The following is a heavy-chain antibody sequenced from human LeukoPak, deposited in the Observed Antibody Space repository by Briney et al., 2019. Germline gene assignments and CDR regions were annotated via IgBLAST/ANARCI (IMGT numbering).Heavy chain of an antibody. J-gene: IGHJ4*02. D-gene: IGHD3-22*01. CDR3: ARVADTSGYYYGLEYYFDN. Sequence: SETLSLTCTVSGGSISSYYWSWIRQPPGKGLEWIGYIYYSGSTNYNPSLKSRVTISVDTSKNQFSLKLSSVTAAGTAVYYCARVADTSGYYYGLEYYFDNWGQGTLVSLSS. CDR2: IYYSGST. V-gene: IGHV4-59*01. CDR1: GGSISSYY.